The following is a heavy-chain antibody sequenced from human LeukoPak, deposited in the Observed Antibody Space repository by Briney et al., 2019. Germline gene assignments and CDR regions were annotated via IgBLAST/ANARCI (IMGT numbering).Heavy chain of an antibody. CDR1: GGTFTSYA. V-gene: IGHV1-69*04. D-gene: IGHD4-11*01. J-gene: IGHJ5*02. CDR2: IIPILGIA. Sequence: GAPVKVSYKPSGGTFTSYAISWVRQAAGQELEWMGRIIPILGIANYAQKFQGRVTITADESTSTAYMELSSLRPEDTAVYYCARDVTTTAQFDPWGQGTLVTVSS. CDR3: ARDVTTTAQFDP.